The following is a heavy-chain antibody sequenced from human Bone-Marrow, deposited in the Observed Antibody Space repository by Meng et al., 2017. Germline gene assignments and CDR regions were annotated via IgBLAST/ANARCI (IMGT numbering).Heavy chain of an antibody. D-gene: IGHD4-17*01. V-gene: IGHV3-21*01. CDR2: ISSSSSYI. Sequence: GESLKISCAASGFTFSSYSMNWVRQAPGKGLEWVSSISSSSSYIYYADSVKGRFTISRDNAKNSLYLQMNSLRAEDTAVYYCARETPSNRDYGINWFDPWGHGTRVTVSS. CDR1: GFTFSSYS. CDR3: ARETPSNRDYGINWFDP. J-gene: IGHJ5*02.